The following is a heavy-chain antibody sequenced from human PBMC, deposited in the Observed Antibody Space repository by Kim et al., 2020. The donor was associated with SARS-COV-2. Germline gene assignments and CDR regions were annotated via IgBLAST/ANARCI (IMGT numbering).Heavy chain of an antibody. V-gene: IGHV3-33*01. CDR1: GFTFSSYG. D-gene: IGHD3-16*01. Sequence: GGSLRLSCAASGFTFSSYGMHWVRQAPGKGLEWVAVIWYDGSNKYYADSVKGRFTISRDNSKNTLYLQMNSLRAEDTAVYYCARDILGVDYYYGMDVWGQGTTVTVSS. J-gene: IGHJ6*02. CDR3: ARDILGVDYYYGMDV. CDR2: IWYDGSNK.